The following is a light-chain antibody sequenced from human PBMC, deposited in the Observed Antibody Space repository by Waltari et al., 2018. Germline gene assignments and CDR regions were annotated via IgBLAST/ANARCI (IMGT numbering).Light chain of an antibody. CDR1: QSLNNY. J-gene: IGKJ4*01. CDR3: QHYGSSLYT. Sequence: VMQLSAALPSVPPGQRTPPCSTTRQSLNNYLAWYQQKPGQAPRLLIYDTSTRATGIPDRFSGSESGTEFTLTISRLQSEDIAVYFCQHYGSSLYTFGEGTKVEFK. V-gene: IGKV3D-15*01. CDR2: DTS.